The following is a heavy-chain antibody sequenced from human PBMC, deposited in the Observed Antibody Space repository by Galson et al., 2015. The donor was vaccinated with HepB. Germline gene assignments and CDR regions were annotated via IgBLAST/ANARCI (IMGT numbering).Heavy chain of an antibody. CDR2: MSGSGVHT. D-gene: IGHD3-16*01. Sequence: SLRLSCAASGFSFSSHGMGWVRQPPGKGLEWVSTMSGSGVHTYIADSVKGRFTISRDNSQNTLYLQMNSLRAEDTAIYYCAQGYDGNAYRFDHWGQGTLVAVSS. V-gene: IGHV3-23*01. CDR1: GFSFSSHG. J-gene: IGHJ4*02. CDR3: AQGYDGNAYRFDH.